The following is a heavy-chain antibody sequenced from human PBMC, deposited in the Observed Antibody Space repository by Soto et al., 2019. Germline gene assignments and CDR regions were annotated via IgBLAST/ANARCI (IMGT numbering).Heavy chain of an antibody. CDR3: ARARPQRYYDILTGHHDAFDI. CDR2: IKQDGSEK. D-gene: IGHD3-9*01. Sequence: GGSLRLSCAASGFTFSSYWMSWVRQAPGKGLEWVANIKQDGSEKYYVDSVKGRFTISRDNAKNSLYLQMNSLRAEDTAVYYCARARPQRYYDILTGHHDAFDIWGQGTMVTVSS. CDR1: GFTFSSYW. J-gene: IGHJ3*02. V-gene: IGHV3-7*01.